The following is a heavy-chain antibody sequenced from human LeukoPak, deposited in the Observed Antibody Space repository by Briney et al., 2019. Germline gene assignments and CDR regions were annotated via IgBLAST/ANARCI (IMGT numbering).Heavy chain of an antibody. J-gene: IGHJ4*02. D-gene: IGHD3-3*01. CDR1: GGSISSSSYY. V-gene: IGHV4-39*06. Sequence: SETLSLTCTVSGGSISSSSYYWGWIRQPPGKGLEWIGSIYYRGSTYYNPSLKSRVTISVDTSKNQFPLKLSSVTAADTAVYYCAREEMGITIFGVVITTFDYWGQGTLVTVSS. CDR3: AREEMGITIFGVVITTFDY. CDR2: IYYRGST.